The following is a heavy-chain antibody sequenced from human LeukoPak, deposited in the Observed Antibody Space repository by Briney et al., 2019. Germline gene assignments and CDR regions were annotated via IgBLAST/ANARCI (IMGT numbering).Heavy chain of an antibody. V-gene: IGHV4-39*07. CDR1: VGSISIISSY. D-gene: IGHD1-7*01. CDR2: YYYSGST. CDR3: ASHPTGTTPPNPRYYYYYMDV. J-gene: IGHJ6*03. Sequence: PSETLSLTCTVSVGSISIISSYWGSGRQPPGKVLGWIGSYYYSGSTYYKPSLKSRVTISVDTTKNQFSLKLSSVTAADTAVYYCASHPTGTTPPNPRYYYYYMDVWGKGTTVTVSS.